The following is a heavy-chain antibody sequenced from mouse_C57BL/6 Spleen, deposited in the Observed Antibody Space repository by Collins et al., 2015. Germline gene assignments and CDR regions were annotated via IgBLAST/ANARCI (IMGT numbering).Heavy chain of an antibody. Sequence: QVLLQQSGAELARPGASVKMSCKASGYTFTSYTIHWVKQRPGQGLEWIGYINPSSVYTKYNQKFEDKATLTADKSSSTAYMQLSSLTSEDSAVYYCARVGNYLFYAMDYWGQGTSVTVSS. CDR2: INPSSVYT. CDR3: ARVGNYLFYAMDY. V-gene: IGHV1-4*01. D-gene: IGHD2-1*01. J-gene: IGHJ4*01. CDR1: GYTFTSYT.